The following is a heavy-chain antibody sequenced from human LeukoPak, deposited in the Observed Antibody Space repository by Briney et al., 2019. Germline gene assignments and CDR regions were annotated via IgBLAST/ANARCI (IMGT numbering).Heavy chain of an antibody. CDR3: ARDPAALTLGY. J-gene: IGHJ4*02. CDR1: GGTFSSYT. CDR2: IIPILGIA. D-gene: IGHD6-13*01. V-gene: IGHV1-69*04. Sequence: SVKVSCKASGGTFSSYTISWVRQAHGQGLEWMGRIIPILGIANYAKKSQCRVTITADKSTSTAYMELSSLRSEDTAVYYCARDPAALTLGYWGQGTLVTVSS.